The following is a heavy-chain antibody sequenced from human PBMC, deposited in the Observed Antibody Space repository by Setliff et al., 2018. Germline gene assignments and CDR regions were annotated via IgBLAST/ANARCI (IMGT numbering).Heavy chain of an antibody. CDR1: GYTFTSYY. CDR3: ARVPYPHRFPYSNYLGYYYYYYMDV. D-gene: IGHD4-4*01. CDR2: ISAYNGNT. V-gene: IGHV1-18*04. Sequence: ASVKVSCKASGYTFTSYYMHWVRQAPGQGLEWMGRISAYNGNTNYAQKLQGRVTMTTDTSTSTAYMELRSLRSDDTAVYYCARVPYPHRFPYSNYLGYYYYYYMDVWGKGTTVTVSS. J-gene: IGHJ6*03.